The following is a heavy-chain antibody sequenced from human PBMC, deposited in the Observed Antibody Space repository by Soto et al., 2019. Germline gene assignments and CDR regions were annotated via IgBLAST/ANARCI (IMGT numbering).Heavy chain of an antibody. Sequence: PSETLSLTCAVYGGSFSGYYWSWIRQPPGKGLEWIGEINHSGSTNYNPSLKSRVTISVDTSKNQFSLKLSSVTAADTAVYYCARAEGIVVVVAATRWFDPWGQGTLVTVYS. CDR1: GGSFSGYY. CDR3: ARAEGIVVVVAATRWFDP. D-gene: IGHD2-15*01. CDR2: INHSGST. V-gene: IGHV4-34*01. J-gene: IGHJ5*02.